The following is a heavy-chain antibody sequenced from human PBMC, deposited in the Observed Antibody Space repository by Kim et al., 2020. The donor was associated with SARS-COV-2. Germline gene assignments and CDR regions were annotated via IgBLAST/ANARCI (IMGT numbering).Heavy chain of an antibody. CDR2: ISSSGSTI. CDR1: GFTFSDYY. CDR3: ARDQAYCGGDCYSSGAFDI. Sequence: GGSLRLSCAASGFTFSDYYMSWIRQAPGKGLEWVSYISSSGSTIYYADSVKGRFTISRDNAKNSLYLQMNSLRAEDTAVYYCARDQAYCGGDCYSSGAFDIWGQGTMVTVSS. V-gene: IGHV3-11*01. D-gene: IGHD2-21*02. J-gene: IGHJ3*02.